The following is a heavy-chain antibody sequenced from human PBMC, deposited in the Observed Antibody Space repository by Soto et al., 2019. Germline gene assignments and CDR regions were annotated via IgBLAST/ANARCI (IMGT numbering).Heavy chain of an antibody. CDR1: GFTFSSYA. V-gene: IGHV3-23*01. CDR3: AKPAAAGITTPLGLDY. D-gene: IGHD6-13*01. J-gene: IGHJ4*02. CDR2: ISGSGGST. Sequence: GGSLRLSCAASGFTFSSYAMSWVRQAPGKGLEWVSAISGSGGSTYYADSVKGRFTISRDNSKNTLYLQMNSLRAEDTAVYYCAKPAAAGITTPLGLDYWGQGTLVTVSS.